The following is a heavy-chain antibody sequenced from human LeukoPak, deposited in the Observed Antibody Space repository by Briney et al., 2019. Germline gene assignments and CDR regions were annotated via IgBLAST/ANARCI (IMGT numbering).Heavy chain of an antibody. CDR3: ARSRRGYSGYDY. J-gene: IGHJ4*02. CDR1: GGSISSYY. Sequence: PSETLSLTCTVSGGSISSYYWSWIRQPAGKGLEWIGRIYSSGSTNYNPSLMSRVSISVDTSKNQFSLKMTSVTAADTAVYYCARSRRGYSGYDYWGQGTLVTVSS. CDR2: IYSSGST. V-gene: IGHV4-4*07. D-gene: IGHD5-12*01.